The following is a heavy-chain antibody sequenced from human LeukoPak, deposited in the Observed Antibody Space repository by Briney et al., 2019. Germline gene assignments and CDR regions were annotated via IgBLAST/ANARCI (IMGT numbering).Heavy chain of an antibody. CDR2: ISAYNGNT. CDR3: ARSQGHRLFNYYSYYMDV. V-gene: IGHV1-18*01. J-gene: IGHJ6*03. CDR1: GYTFTSYG. D-gene: IGHD2-21*01. Sequence: ASVKVSCKASGYTFTSYGISWVRQAPGQGLEWMGWISAYNGNTNYAQKFQDRVTMTTDTSTTTAYLELKSLRSDDTAVYYCARSQGHRLFNYYSYYMDVWGKGTTVTVSS.